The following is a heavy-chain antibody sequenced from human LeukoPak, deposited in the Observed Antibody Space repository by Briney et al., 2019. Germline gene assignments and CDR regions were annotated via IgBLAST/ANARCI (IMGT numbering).Heavy chain of an antibody. Sequence: PGGSLRLSCAASGFTFSSYGMHWVRQAPGKGLEWVAVIWYDGSNKYYADSVKGRFTISRDDSKNTLYLQMNSLRAEDTAVYYCARDGGSSSWYRRRGKTWFDPWGQGTLVTVSS. J-gene: IGHJ5*02. CDR2: IWYDGSNK. CDR3: ARDGGSSSWYRRRGKTWFDP. D-gene: IGHD6-13*01. CDR1: GFTFSSYG. V-gene: IGHV3-33*01.